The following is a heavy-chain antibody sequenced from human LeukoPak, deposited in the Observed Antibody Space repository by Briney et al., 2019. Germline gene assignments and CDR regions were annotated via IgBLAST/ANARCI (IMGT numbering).Heavy chain of an antibody. CDR1: GFTFSSYA. V-gene: IGHV3-23*01. Sequence: GGSLRLSCAASGFTFSSYAMSWVRQAPGKGLEWVSAISGSGGSTYYADSVKGRFTISRDNSKNTLYLQMNSLRVEDTAVYCCAKTPRPRPTQPPDYWGQGTLVTVSS. CDR2: ISGSGGST. CDR3: AKTPRPRPTQPPDY. J-gene: IGHJ4*02.